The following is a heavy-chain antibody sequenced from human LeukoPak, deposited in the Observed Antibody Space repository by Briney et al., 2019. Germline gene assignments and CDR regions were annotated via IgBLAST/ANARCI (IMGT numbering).Heavy chain of an antibody. CDR2: ITSSTGT. J-gene: IGHJ4*02. Sequence: GGSLRLSCAASGFSFSRYSVNWVRQAPGKGLEWVSYITSSTGTKYADSVKGRFTVSRDNAKNSLYLQMNSLRDEDTAVYYCARGGIVRGSIDGYFDYWGQGTLVTVSS. V-gene: IGHV3-48*02. D-gene: IGHD3-10*01. CDR3: ARGGIVRGSIDGYFDY. CDR1: GFSFSRYS.